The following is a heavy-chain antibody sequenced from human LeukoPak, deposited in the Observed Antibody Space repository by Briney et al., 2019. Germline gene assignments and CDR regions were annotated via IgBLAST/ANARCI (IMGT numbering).Heavy chain of an antibody. Sequence: GGSLRLSCAASGFTFSSYGIHWVRQAPGKGLEWVAFIRYDGSHKYYTDCVKGRFTISRDKSKHKLYLYMNNLTAEDTDVYLFPKISVEYPFDYWGQGTLGTVSS. D-gene: IGHD2-2*01. CDR3: PKISVEYPFDY. J-gene: IGHJ4*02. CDR1: GFTFSSYG. CDR2: IRYDGSHK. V-gene: IGHV3-30*02.